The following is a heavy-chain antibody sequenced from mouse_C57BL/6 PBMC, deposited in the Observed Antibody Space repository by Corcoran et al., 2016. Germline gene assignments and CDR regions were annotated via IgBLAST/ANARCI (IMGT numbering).Heavy chain of an antibody. CDR1: GYTFTTYG. CDR2: INTYSGVP. D-gene: IGHD1-1*01. V-gene: IGHV9-3*01. J-gene: IGHJ2*01. CDR3: ARGSSYFDY. Sequence: QIQLVQSGPELKKPGETVKISCKASGYTFTTYGMSWVKQAPGKGLKWMGWINTYSGVPTYADDFKGRFAFSLETSASTAYLQINNLKNEDMATYFCARGSSYFDYWGQGTTLTVSS.